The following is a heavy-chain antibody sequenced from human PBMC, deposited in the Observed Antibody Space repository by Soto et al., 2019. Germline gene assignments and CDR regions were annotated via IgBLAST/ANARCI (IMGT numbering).Heavy chain of an antibody. CDR1: GGSITTRDFY. Sequence: PSETQSLTCTVSGGSITTRDFYWAWMRQPPGKGLEWIGTISYSGNSYYNASLQGRVTVSGDTSKNQFSLKVTSVSAADTAVYYCARLDRYGTGSYPEYWGQGTVVTVSS. V-gene: IGHV4-39*01. CDR3: ARLDRYGTGSYPEY. CDR2: ISYSGNS. J-gene: IGHJ4*02. D-gene: IGHD3-10*01.